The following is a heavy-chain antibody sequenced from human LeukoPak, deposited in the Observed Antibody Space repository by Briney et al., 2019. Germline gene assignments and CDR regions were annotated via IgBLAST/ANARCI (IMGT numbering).Heavy chain of an antibody. CDR2: FDPEDGET. J-gene: IGHJ6*02. Sequence: GASVKVSCKVSGYTLTELSMHWVRQAPGKGLEWMGGFDPEDGETIYAQKFQGRVTMTEDTSTDTAYMELSSLRSEDTAVYYCATDPRSGWSAYYSYGMDVWAKGPRSPSP. D-gene: IGHD6-19*01. CDR3: ATDPRSGWSAYYSYGMDV. CDR1: GYTLTELS. V-gene: IGHV1-24*01.